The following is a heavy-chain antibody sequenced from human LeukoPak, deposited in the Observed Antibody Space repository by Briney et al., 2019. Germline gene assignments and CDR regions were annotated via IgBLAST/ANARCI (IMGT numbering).Heavy chain of an antibody. J-gene: IGHJ4*02. D-gene: IGHD1-14*01. CDR2: IHRSGSP. CDR1: LDSTTSNF. Sequence: PSWTLSLTCTVSLDSTTSNFWSWVRQPPGKGLEWIGEIHRSGSPNYNPSLQSRVTISIDRSRNQIVLELSSVTAADTAVYYCAREILGGFNPGAYWGQETLVTVSS. V-gene: IGHV4-4*02. CDR3: AREILGGFNPGAY.